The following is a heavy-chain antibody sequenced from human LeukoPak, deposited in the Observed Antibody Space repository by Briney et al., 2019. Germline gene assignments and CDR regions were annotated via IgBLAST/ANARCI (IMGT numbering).Heavy chain of an antibody. D-gene: IGHD3-22*01. J-gene: IGHJ3*02. CDR3: AKDRLDFYTMIVEGAFDI. Sequence: ASLKVSCKASGYTFTGYFMHWVRQAPGQGLEWMGWINPNSGDANYAQKFQGRVTMTRDTSISTAYMELSRLRSDDTAVYYCAKDRLDFYTMIVEGAFDIWGQGTMVTVSS. CDR1: GYTFTGYF. CDR2: INPNSGDA. V-gene: IGHV1-2*02.